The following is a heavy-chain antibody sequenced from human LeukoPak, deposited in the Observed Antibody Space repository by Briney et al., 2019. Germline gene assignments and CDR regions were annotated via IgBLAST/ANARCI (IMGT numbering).Heavy chain of an antibody. CDR2: IIPILGIA. CDR1: GGTFSSYT. J-gene: IGHJ3*02. Sequence: SVKVSCKASGGTFSSYTISWVRQAPGQGLEWMGRIIPILGIANYAQKFQGRVTITTDESTSTAYMELSSLRSEDTAVYYCARDYSSGWYIAFDIWGQGTMVTVSS. CDR3: ARDYSSGWYIAFDI. V-gene: IGHV1-69*16. D-gene: IGHD6-19*01.